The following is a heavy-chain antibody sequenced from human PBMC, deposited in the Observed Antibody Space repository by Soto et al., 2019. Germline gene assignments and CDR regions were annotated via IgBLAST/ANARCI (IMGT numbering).Heavy chain of an antibody. CDR2: INPSGGST. CDR1: GYTFTSYY. CDR3: ARGDILTGYYSVLSPLDYYYGMDV. Sequence: ASVKVSCKASGYTFTSYYMHWVRQAPGQGLEWMGIINPSGGSTSYAQKFQGRVTMTRDTSTSTVYMELSSLGSEDTAVYYCARGDILTGYYSVLSPLDYYYGMDVWGQGTTVTVSS. J-gene: IGHJ6*02. D-gene: IGHD3-9*01. V-gene: IGHV1-46*01.